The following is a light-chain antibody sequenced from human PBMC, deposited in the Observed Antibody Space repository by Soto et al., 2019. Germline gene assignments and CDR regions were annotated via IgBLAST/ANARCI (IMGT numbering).Light chain of an antibody. V-gene: IGLV2-14*03. CDR2: DVS. J-gene: IGLJ2*01. Sequence: QSALAQPASVSGSPGQSITISCTGTSSDIGGYNYVSWYQQHPGKAPKVMIYDVSYRPSGISNRFSGSKSGNAASLTISGLQTEDEADYYCSSYTTSSTVVFGGGTKVTVL. CDR3: SSYTTSSTVV. CDR1: SSDIGGYNY.